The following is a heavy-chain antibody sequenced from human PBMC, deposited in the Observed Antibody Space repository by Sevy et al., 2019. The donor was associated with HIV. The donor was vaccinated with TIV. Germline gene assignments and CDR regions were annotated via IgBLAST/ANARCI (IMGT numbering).Heavy chain of an antibody. J-gene: IGHJ4*02. CDR2: ISSSSNDI. CDR1: GFIFSNYN. V-gene: IGHV3-21*01. CDR3: ARKMELLVPDY. Sequence: GGSLRLSCAAPGFIFSNYNMHWVRQAPGKGLEWVSFISSSSNDIYYADSVKGRFTISRDNAKNSLYLQMNSLRAEDTAVYYCARKMELLVPDYWGQGTLVTVSS. D-gene: IGHD2-21*02.